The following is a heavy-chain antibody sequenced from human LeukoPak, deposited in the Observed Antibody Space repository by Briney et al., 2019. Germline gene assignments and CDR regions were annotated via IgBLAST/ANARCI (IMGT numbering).Heavy chain of an antibody. CDR1: GYTFTGYY. J-gene: IGHJ4*02. CDR2: INPNSGGT. V-gene: IGHV1-2*06. D-gene: IGHD1-26*01. CDR3: ARGPMPPCSGSYKNPDY. Sequence: ASVKVSCKASGYTFTGYYMHWVRQAPGQGLEWMGRINPNSGGTNYAQKFQGRVTMTRDTSISTAYMELSRLRSDDTAVYYCARGPMPPCSGSYKNPDYWGQGTLVTVSS.